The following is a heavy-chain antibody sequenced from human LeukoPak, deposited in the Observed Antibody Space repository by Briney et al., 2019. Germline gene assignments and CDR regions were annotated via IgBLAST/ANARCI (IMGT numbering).Heavy chain of an antibody. CDR1: GFTFSSYA. V-gene: IGHV3-23*01. D-gene: IGHD6-19*01. CDR2: ISGSGGST. J-gene: IGHJ4*02. Sequence: PGGSLRLSCAASGFTFSSYAMSWVRQAPGKGLEWVSAISGSGGSTYYADSVKGRFTISRDNSKNTLYLQMNSLRAEDTAVYYCAKSGGVYSSGWYYYFDYWGQGTLVTVSS. CDR3: AKSGGVYSSGWYYYFDY.